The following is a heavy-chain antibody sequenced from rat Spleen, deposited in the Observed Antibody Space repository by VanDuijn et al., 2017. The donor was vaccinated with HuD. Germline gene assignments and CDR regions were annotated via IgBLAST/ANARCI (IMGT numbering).Heavy chain of an antibody. CDR1: GFSLTNNG. D-gene: IGHD1-12*02. CDR2: ISSGGTP. Sequence: QVQLKESGPGLVQPSQTLSLTCTVSGFSLTNNGVRWVRQPPGKGLEWIAAISSGGTPYYNSPLKSRLSVTRDTSKSQVFLEMNSLQTGDTALYFCTSFYYYDGSYYYPFPYWGQGTLVTVSS. CDR3: TSFYYYDGSYYYPFPY. V-gene: IGHV2S12*01. J-gene: IGHJ3*01.